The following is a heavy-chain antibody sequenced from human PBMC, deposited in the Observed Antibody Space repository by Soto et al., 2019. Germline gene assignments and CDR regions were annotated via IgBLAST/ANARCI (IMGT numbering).Heavy chain of an antibody. Sequence: ASVKVSCKASGGTFSSYTISWVRQAPGQGLEWMGRIIPILGIANYAQKFQGRVTITADKSTSTAYMELSSLRSEDTAVYYCACYCCGCTVDALAFCGQGTMDIVSS. CDR3: ACYCCGCTVDALAF. D-gene: IGHD6-25*01. J-gene: IGHJ3*01. V-gene: IGHV1-69*02. CDR1: GGTFSSYT. CDR2: IIPILGIA.